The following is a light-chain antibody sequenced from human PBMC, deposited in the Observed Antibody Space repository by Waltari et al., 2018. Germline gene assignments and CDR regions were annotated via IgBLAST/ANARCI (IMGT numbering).Light chain of an antibody. CDR2: WAS. Sequence: DIVMTQSPESLAVSLGERATINCKSSQSVLYSSNNKDQLAWYQQKPGQPPKLLLYWASTRESGVPDRFSGSGSETDFTLTISSLQAEDVAVYYCHQYYSTPFTFGQGTKLEIK. CDR1: QSVLYSSNNKDQ. V-gene: IGKV4-1*01. CDR3: HQYYSTPFT. J-gene: IGKJ2*01.